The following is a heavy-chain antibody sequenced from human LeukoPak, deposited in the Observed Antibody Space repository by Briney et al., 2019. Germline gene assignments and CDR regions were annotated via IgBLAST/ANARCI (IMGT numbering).Heavy chain of an antibody. CDR1: GFTFSSYA. Sequence: PGGSLRLSCAASGFTFSSYAMSWVRQAPGKGLEWVSAISGSGGSTYYADSVKGRFTVSRDNSKNTLYLQMNSLRAEDTAVYYCAKPQTRITGQFDYWGQGTLVTVSS. CDR3: AKPQTRITGQFDY. J-gene: IGHJ4*02. D-gene: IGHD1-20*01. CDR2: ISGSGGST. V-gene: IGHV3-23*01.